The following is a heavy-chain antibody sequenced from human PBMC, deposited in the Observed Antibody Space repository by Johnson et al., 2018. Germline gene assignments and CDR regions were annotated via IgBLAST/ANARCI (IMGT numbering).Heavy chain of an antibody. J-gene: IGHJ6*04. D-gene: IGHD3-16*01. Sequence: QVQLVQSGAEVKKPGSSVKVSCKASGGTFSSYTISWVRQAPGQGLEWMGRIIPILGIANYAQKFQGRVTITADKSTCTAYMELSSLGSGDTAVYYCAREGALGGVVIWGKGTTVTVSS. CDR3: AREGALGGVVI. CDR1: GGTFSSYT. CDR2: IIPILGIA. V-gene: IGHV1-69*04.